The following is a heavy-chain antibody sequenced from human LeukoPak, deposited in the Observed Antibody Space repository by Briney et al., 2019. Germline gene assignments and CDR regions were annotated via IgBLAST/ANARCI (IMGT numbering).Heavy chain of an antibody. V-gene: IGHV6-1*01. CDR3: ARATSMNFDY. J-gene: IGHJ4*02. Sequence: SQTLSLTCAISGDSVSSNSVTWNWIRQSPSRGLEWLGRTYYTSQWKTDYSASVKSRIAVTPDTSKNQFSLQLNSVTPEDTAVYYCARATSMNFDYWGQGALVTVSS. CDR2: TYYTSQWKT. CDR1: GDSVSSNSVT.